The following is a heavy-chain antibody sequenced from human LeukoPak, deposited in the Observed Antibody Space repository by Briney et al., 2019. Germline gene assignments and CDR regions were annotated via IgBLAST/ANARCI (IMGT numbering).Heavy chain of an antibody. CDR3: ARDLFYYDSSGYYLDAFDI. V-gene: IGHV4-34*01. D-gene: IGHD3-22*01. CDR2: INHSGST. Sequence: SETLSLTCAVYGGSFSGYYWSWTRQPPGKGLEWIGEINHSGSTNYNPSLKSRVTISVDTSKNQFSLKLSSVTAADTAVYYCARDLFYYDSSGYYLDAFDIWGQGTMVTVSS. CDR1: GGSFSGYY. J-gene: IGHJ3*02.